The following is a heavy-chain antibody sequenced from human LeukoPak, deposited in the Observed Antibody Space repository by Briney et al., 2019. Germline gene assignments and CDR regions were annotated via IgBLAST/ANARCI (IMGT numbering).Heavy chain of an antibody. Sequence: GSLRLSCAASGFTFSSYGMSWIRQPPGKGLEWIGEINHGGGTHYKPSLKSRVIISVDTSKNQFSLRLSSVTAADTAVYHCARRRYSSSWYWFDPWGQGTLVTVSS. V-gene: IGHV4-34*01. D-gene: IGHD6-13*01. CDR3: ARRRYSSSWYWFDP. J-gene: IGHJ5*02. CDR2: INHGGGT. CDR1: GFTFSSYG.